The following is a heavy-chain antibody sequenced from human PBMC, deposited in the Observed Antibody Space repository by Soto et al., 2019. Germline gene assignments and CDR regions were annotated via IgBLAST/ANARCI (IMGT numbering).Heavy chain of an antibody. D-gene: IGHD5-18*01. CDR2: INHSGST. CDR3: ARKKRGYSYGYFGY. V-gene: IGHV4-34*01. J-gene: IGHJ4*02. CDR1: GGSFSGYY. Sequence: SETLSLTCAVYGGSFSGYYWSWIRQPPGKGLEWIGEINHSGSTNYNPSLKSRVTISVDTSKNQFSLKLSSVTAADTAVYYCARKKRGYSYGYFGYWGQGTLVTVSS.